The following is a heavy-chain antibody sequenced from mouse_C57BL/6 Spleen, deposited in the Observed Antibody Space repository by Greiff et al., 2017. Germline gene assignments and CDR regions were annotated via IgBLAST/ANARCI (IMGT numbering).Heavy chain of an antibody. Sequence: EVKLLESGGGLVKPGGSLKLSCAASGFTFSSYAMSWVRQTPEKRLEWVATISDGGSYTYYPDNVKGRFTISRDNAKNNLYLQMSHLKSEDTAMYYCARGSDGYSEEYAMDYWGQGTSVTVSS. J-gene: IGHJ4*01. D-gene: IGHD2-3*01. CDR2: ISDGGSYT. V-gene: IGHV5-4*03. CDR1: GFTFSSYA. CDR3: ARGSDGYSEEYAMDY.